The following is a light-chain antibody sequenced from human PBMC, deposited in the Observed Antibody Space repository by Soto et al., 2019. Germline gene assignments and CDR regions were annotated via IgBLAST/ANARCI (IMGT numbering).Light chain of an antibody. CDR2: EVN. CDR3: TSYAGSNNYV. Sequence: QSALTQPPSASGSPGQSVAISCTGTSSDVGGYNYVSWYQLHPGKAPKLMIYEVNMRPSGVRDRFSGSKSGTTASLTVSGLRAEDETDYYCTSYAGSNNYVFGTGTKVTAL. CDR1: SSDVGGYNY. V-gene: IGLV2-8*01. J-gene: IGLJ1*01.